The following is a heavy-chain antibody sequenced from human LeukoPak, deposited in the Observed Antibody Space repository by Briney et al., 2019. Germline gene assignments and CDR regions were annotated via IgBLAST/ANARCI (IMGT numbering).Heavy chain of an antibody. V-gene: IGHV3-53*01. CDR2: IYSGGST. CDR1: GFTVSSNY. J-gene: IGHJ3*02. Sequence: PGGSLRLSCAASGFTVSSNYMSWVRQAPGKGLEWVSVIYSGGSTYYADSVKGRFTISRDNAKNSLYLQMNSLRAEDTAVYYCARVGWGDYGDFDAFDIWGQGTMVTVSS. CDR3: ARVGWGDYGDFDAFDI. D-gene: IGHD4-17*01.